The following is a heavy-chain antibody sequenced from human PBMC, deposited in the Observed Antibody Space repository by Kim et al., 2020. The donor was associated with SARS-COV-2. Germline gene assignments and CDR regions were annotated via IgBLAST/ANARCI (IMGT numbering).Heavy chain of an antibody. CDR1: GGSFSGYY. CDR2: INHSGGT. CDR3: ARGEKLETYDDILTGTQLRGEVPGWFDP. Sequence: SETLSLTCAVYGGSFSGYYWSWIRQPPGKGLEWIGEINHSGGTNYNPSPKSRVTISVDTSKNQFSLRLTSVTAADTAAYYCARGEKLETYDDILTGTQLRGEVPGWFDPWGQGTLGTVSS. J-gene: IGHJ5*02. D-gene: IGHD3-9*01. V-gene: IGHV4-34*01.